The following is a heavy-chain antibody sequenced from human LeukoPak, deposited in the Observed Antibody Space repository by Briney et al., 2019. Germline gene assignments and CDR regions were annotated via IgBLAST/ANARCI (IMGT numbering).Heavy chain of an antibody. J-gene: IGHJ4*02. CDR3: ARGSVLVRVVIKGLDY. CDR2: INPNSGGT. Sequence: GASVTVSCKASGYTFTCYYMHWVRQAPGQGLEGMGWINPNSGGTNYAQKFQGRVTMTRDTSISTAYMELSRLRSDDTAVYYCARGSVLVRVVIKGLDYWGQGTLVTVSS. CDR1: GYTFTCYY. D-gene: IGHD3-10*01. V-gene: IGHV1-2*02.